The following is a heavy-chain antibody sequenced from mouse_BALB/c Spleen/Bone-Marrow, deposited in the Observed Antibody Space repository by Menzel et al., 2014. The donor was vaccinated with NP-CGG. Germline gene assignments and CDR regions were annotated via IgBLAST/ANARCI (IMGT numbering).Heavy chain of an antibody. J-gene: IGHJ4*01. CDR2: INPSTGYT. D-gene: IGHD2-4*01. V-gene: IGHV1-7*01. Sequence: VQLKQSGAELAKPGDSVKMTCKASGYTFTSYWMHWVKQRPGQGLEWIGYINPSTGYTEYNQKFKDKATLTADKSSSTAYMQLSSLTSEDSAVYYCATKVIYYDYASYALDYWGQGTSVTVSS. CDR3: ATKVIYYDYASYALDY. CDR1: GYTFTSYW.